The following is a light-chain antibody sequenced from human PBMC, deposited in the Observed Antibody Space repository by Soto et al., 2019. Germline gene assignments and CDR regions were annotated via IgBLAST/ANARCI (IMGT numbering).Light chain of an antibody. V-gene: IGLV2-14*01. CDR2: VVS. CDR1: SSDVGGYNY. CDR3: SSYTTSSSWV. J-gene: IGLJ3*02. Sequence: QSVLTQSASVSGSPGQSITISCTGTSSDVGGYNYVSWFQLHPGKAPKLMIYVVSNRPSGISNRFSGSKSGNTASLTISGLQAEDEADYYCSSYTTSSSWVFGGGTKLTVL.